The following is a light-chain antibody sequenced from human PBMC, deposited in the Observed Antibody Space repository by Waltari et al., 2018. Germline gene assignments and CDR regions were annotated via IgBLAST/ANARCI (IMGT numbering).Light chain of an antibody. CDR1: SSNIGEGFH. Sequence: QSVLTQPPSVSGAPGQRVTISCTGSSSNIGEGFHVLWYQQVPGTAPKLFISGNSDRPSGVPDRVSASKSGTSASLAITGLQAEDEADYYCQSYDSSLSGWVFGGGTKLTVL. CDR3: QSYDSSLSGWV. V-gene: IGLV1-40*01. J-gene: IGLJ3*02. CDR2: GNS.